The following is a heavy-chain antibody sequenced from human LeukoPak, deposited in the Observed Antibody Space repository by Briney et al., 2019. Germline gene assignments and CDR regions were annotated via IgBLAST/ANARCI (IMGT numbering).Heavy chain of an antibody. CDR3: AKDQAAGFHLDY. Sequence: PGGSLRLSCAASGFTFSSYSMNWVRQAPGKGLEWVSSISGSSSYIYYADSVKGRFTISRDNSKNTLYLQMNSLRAEDTAVYYCAKDQAAGFHLDYWGQGTLVTVSS. CDR2: ISGSSSYI. CDR1: GFTFSSYS. D-gene: IGHD6-13*01. V-gene: IGHV3-21*04. J-gene: IGHJ4*02.